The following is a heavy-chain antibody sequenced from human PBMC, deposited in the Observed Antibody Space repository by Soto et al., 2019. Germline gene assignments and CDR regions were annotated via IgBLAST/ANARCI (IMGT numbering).Heavy chain of an antibody. V-gene: IGHV4-34*01. CDR1: GGSFSGYY. CDR3: ARGGYGTIFGVAKGGYYYYYGMDV. CDR2: INHSGST. D-gene: IGHD3-3*01. Sequence: QVQLQQWGAGLLMPSETLSLTCAVYGGSFSGYYWSWIRQPPGKGLEWIGEINHSGSTNYNPSLKSRVTISVDTSKNQFSLKLSSVTAADTAVYYCARGGYGTIFGVAKGGYYYYYGMDVWGQGTTVTVSS. J-gene: IGHJ6*02.